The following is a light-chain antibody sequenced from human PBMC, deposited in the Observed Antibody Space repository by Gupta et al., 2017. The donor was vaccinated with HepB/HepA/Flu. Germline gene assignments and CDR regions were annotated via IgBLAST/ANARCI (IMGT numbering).Light chain of an antibody. CDR3: NSYTSSNTWV. CDR1: SSDVGGYNY. CDR2: EVS. J-gene: IGLJ2*01. V-gene: IGLV2-14*01. Sequence: QSALTHPASVSGSPGQSITISCTGTSSDVGGYNYVSWYQQHPGKAPKLIIYEVSNRPSGVSNRFSGSKSGNTASLTISGLQAEDEADYYCNSYTSSNTWVFGGGTKLTVL.